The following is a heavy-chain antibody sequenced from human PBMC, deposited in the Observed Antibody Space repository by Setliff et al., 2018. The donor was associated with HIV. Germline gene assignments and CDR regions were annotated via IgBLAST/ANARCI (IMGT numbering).Heavy chain of an antibody. CDR1: GGYFTTYY. D-gene: IGHD2-2*01. J-gene: IGHJ4*02. CDR3: ARRRFVVVPTAPEADY. CDR2: VYYSGTT. V-gene: IGHV4-39*01. Sequence: SETLSLTCTVYGGYFTTYYWSWIRQPPGKGLEWIGSVYYSGTTYYNPSLKRRVTISVDTSKNQFSLRLTSVTAADTAVYYCARRRFVVVPTAPEADYWGQGTLVTVSS.